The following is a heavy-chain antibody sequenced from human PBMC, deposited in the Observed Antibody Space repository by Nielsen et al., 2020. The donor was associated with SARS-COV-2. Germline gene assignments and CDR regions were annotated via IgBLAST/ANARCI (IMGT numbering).Heavy chain of an antibody. CDR3: ARAQYQLLYGYYYYYMDV. CDR1: GFTFSSYA. Sequence: GESLKISCAASGFTFSSYAMSWVRQAPGKGLEWVSAISGSGGSTYYADSVKGRFTISRDNSKNTLYLQMNSLRAEDTAVYYCARAQYQLLYGYYYYYMDVWGKGTTVTVSS. J-gene: IGHJ6*03. V-gene: IGHV3-23*01. D-gene: IGHD2-2*02. CDR2: ISGSGGST.